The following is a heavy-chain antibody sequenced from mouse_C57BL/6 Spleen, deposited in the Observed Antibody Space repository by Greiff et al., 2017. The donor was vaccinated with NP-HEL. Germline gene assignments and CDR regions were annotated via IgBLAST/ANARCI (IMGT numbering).Heavy chain of an antibody. D-gene: IGHD2-3*01. V-gene: IGHV1-69*01. J-gene: IGHJ1*03. Sequence: QVQLQQPGAELVMPGASVKLSCKASGYTFTSYWMHWVKQRPGQGLEWIGEIDPSDSYTNYNQKFKGKSTLTVDKSSSTAYMQLSSLTSEDSAVYYCAWLLQYFDVWGTGTTVTVSS. CDR2: IDPSDSYT. CDR3: AWLLQYFDV. CDR1: GYTFTSYW.